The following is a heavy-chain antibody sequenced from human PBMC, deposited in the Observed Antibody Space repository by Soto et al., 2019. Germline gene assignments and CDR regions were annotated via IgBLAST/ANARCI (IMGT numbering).Heavy chain of an antibody. D-gene: IGHD1-26*01. J-gene: IGHJ4*02. Sequence: EVQLVESGGGLVKPAGSLRLSCAASGFTFSSYSMNWVRQAPGKGLEWVSSISSSSSYIYYADSVKGRFTISRDNAKNSLYLQMNSLRSEDTAVYYCASGPYSGSSYWCQGTLVTVSS. CDR1: GFTFSSYS. V-gene: IGHV3-21*01. CDR2: ISSSSSYI. CDR3: ASGPYSGSSY.